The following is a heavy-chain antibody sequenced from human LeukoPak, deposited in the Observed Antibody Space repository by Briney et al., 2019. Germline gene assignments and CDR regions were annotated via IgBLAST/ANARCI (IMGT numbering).Heavy chain of an antibody. Sequence: GGSLRLSCAASGFTFSSYGMHWVRQAPGKGLEWVAFMRYEGSNRNYADSVKGRFTISRDNSKNTLYLQMNSLRAEDTAVYYCAKGVKVPLLRYFSYYMDVWGKGTTVTISS. CDR2: MRYEGSNR. J-gene: IGHJ6*03. CDR3: AKGVKVPLLRYFSYYMDV. V-gene: IGHV3-30*02. CDR1: GFTFSSYG. D-gene: IGHD3-9*01.